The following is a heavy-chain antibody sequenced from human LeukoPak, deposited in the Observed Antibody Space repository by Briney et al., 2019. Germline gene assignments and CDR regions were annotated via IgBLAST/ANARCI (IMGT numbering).Heavy chain of an antibody. D-gene: IGHD4-17*01. CDR3: ARGPTPDYGDDDDYYYYMDV. CDR2: ISGSGGST. J-gene: IGHJ6*03. Sequence: GGTLRLSCAASGFTLSSYGMTWVRQAPGKGLEWVSGISGSGGSTYYADSVKGRFTISRDNSKNTLYLQMNSLRAEDTAVYYCARGPTPDYGDDDDYYYYMDVWGKGTTVTVSS. CDR1: GFTLSSYG. V-gene: IGHV3-23*01.